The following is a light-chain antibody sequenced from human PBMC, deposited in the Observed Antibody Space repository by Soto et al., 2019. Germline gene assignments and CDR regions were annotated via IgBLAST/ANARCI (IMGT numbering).Light chain of an antibody. CDR1: QSINTY. J-gene: IGKJ4*01. CDR2: DAS. CDR3: QQRSNWPLT. Sequence: EVVLTQSPATLSSSPGESVTLSCRASQSINTYLAWYQQKPGQAPRPLIYDASYRAAGIPSRFSGSGSGTDFTLTISSLEPADFAIYHCQQRSNWPLTFGGGTKVEI. V-gene: IGKV3-11*01.